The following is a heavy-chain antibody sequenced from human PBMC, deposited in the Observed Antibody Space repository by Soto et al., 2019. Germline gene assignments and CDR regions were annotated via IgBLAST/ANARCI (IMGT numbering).Heavy chain of an antibody. J-gene: IGHJ5*01. CDR3: ARITADTYITSWFDP. CDR2: ISYSGNT. Sequence: SETLSLTCTVSGDSVTSGDYYWSWIRQPPAKGLEWIGYISYSGNTNYSPSLKSRVAISLDTSHNQFSLQLSSVTAADTAVYFCARITADTYITSWFDPWGQGRLVTVSS. D-gene: IGHD3-10*01. CDR1: GDSVTSGDYY. V-gene: IGHV4-61*08.